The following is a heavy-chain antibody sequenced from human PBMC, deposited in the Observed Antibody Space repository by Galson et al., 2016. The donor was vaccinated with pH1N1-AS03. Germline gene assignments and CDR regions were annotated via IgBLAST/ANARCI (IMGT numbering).Heavy chain of an antibody. J-gene: IGHJ4*02. D-gene: IGHD6-19*01. CDR2: ISSTGSNT. V-gene: IGHV3-23*01. Sequence: SLRLSCAVSGFTFSTYAMTWVRQAPGRGLEWVSSISSTGSNTFYADYVMGRFTISRDNSKNTLYLQMNSLRAEDTAVFYCAKYTIDWYEDYWGRGTLVTVSS. CDR1: GFTFSTYA. CDR3: AKYTIDWYEDY.